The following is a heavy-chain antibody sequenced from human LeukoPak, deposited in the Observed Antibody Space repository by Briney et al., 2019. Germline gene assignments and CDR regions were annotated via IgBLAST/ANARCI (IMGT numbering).Heavy chain of an antibody. CDR2: ISAGGGST. J-gene: IGHJ4*02. V-gene: IGHV3-23*01. D-gene: IGHD3-9*01. CDR3: AKGDPPTYYDILTGQDY. CDR1: GFTFSSYA. Sequence: GGSLRLSCAASGFTFSSYAMSWVRQAPGKGLEWVAGISAGGGSTYYADSVKGRFTISRDDSKNMLYLQLNSLRAKDTAVYYCAKGDPPTYYDILTGQDYWGQGTLVTVPS.